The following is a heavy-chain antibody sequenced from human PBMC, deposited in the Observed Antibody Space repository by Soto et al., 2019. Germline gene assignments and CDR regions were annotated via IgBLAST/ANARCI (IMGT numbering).Heavy chain of an antibody. J-gene: IGHJ4*02. D-gene: IGHD3-16*01. Sequence: PSQTLSLTCVISGDSVSSNIAAWNWIRQSPSRGLEWLGRTYYRSKWYNDYAVSVKSRITINPDTSKNQFSLQLNSVTPEDTAVYYCAPGMITFGGAYFYYWGQGTLVTVSS. CDR2: TYYRSKWYN. V-gene: IGHV6-1*01. CDR3: APGMITFGGAYFYY. CDR1: GDSVSSNIAA.